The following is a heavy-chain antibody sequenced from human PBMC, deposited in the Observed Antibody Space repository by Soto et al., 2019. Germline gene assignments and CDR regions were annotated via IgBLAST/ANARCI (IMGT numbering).Heavy chain of an antibody. D-gene: IGHD1-7*01. J-gene: IGHJ3*02. Sequence: TLSLNCTVTVDSSTSGGYYWSWIRQHPGKGLEWLGYIYGSGGSGSTLYNPSLKSRITLSVDTSKNQFSLKLSSVTAADTAVYYCAREDWNYNAFDIWGQGTMVTVSS. CDR2: IYGSGGSGST. CDR3: AREDWNYNAFDI. CDR1: VDSSTSGGYY. V-gene: IGHV4-31*03.